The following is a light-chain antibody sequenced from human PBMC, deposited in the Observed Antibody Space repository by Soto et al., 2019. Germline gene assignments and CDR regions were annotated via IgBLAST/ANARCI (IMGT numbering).Light chain of an antibody. Sequence: EIVLTQSPGTLSLSPGERATLSCRASQSVSSSYLAWYQQKPGQAPRLLIYGASSRATGIPDRFSGSGSGTDLTLKISRMENEDCAVYYCQQYGSSPGTFGQGTKVDIK. J-gene: IGKJ1*01. CDR3: QQYGSSPGT. CDR2: GAS. CDR1: QSVSSSY. V-gene: IGKV3-20*01.